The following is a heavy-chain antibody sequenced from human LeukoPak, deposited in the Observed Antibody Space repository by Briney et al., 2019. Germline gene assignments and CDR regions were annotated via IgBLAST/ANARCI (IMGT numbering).Heavy chain of an antibody. J-gene: IGHJ4*02. CDR1: GFTFRSYA. D-gene: IGHD6-19*01. V-gene: IGHV3-23*01. CDR3: AKDAPPWCSSGWSHPFDY. CDR2: ISSSGGTT. Sequence: GGSLRLSCAASGFTFRSYAMSWVRQTPGKGLEWVSGISSSGGTTFYADSVKGRFTISRDNSKNTMYLQMNSLRAEDTAVYYCAKDAPPWCSSGWSHPFDYWGQGTRSPSPQ.